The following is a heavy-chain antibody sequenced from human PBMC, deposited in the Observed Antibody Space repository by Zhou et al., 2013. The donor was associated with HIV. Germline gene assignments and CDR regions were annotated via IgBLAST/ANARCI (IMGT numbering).Heavy chain of an antibody. CDR2: INPNSGAT. CDR1: GYSFTHYY. D-gene: IGHD1-20*01. J-gene: IGHJ4*02. CDR3: ATYGPGYNWMYK. Sequence: QVQLVQSGAEVKKPGASVKVSCKTSGYSFTHYYIHWVRQAPGQGLEWLGLINPNSGATKYAPKLQGRVTMTRDTSISTAYMELSSLRSDDTAVYFCATYGPGYNWMYKWGQGTLVTVSS. V-gene: IGHV1-2*02.